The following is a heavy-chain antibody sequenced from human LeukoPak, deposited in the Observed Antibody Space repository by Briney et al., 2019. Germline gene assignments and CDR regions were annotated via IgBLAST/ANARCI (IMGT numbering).Heavy chain of an antibody. CDR3: ARVGSYSSSPFDY. Sequence: ASVKVSCKASGYTFTSYYMHWVRQSPGQGLEWMGIINPSGGSTSYAQKFQGRVTMTRDMSTSTVYMELSRLRSDETAVYYCARVGSYSSSPFDYWGQGTLVTVSS. CDR1: GYTFTSYY. CDR2: INPSGGST. V-gene: IGHV1-46*01. J-gene: IGHJ4*02. D-gene: IGHD6-6*01.